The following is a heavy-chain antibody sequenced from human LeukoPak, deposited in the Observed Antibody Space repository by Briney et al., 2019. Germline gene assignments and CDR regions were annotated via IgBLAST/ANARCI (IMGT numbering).Heavy chain of an antibody. J-gene: IGHJ4*02. CDR1: GFTFNRYN. CDR3: ARLHLTRLYFDF. CDR2: ISSSTGSI. D-gene: IGHD1-14*01. Sequence: GGSLRLPCAASGFTFNRYNMAWVRQAPGKGLEWVSYISSSTGSIHYADSVKGRFTTSRDNAKNSLYLQLNSLRVEDTAVYYCARLHLTRLYFDFWGQGTLVTVSS. V-gene: IGHV3-48*01.